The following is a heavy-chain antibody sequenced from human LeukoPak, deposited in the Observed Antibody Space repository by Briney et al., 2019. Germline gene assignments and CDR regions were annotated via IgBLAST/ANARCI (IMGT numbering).Heavy chain of an antibody. CDR2: IDWDDDK. D-gene: IGHD3-10*01. J-gene: IGHJ4*02. Sequence: SGPALVKPTQTLTLTCTFSGFSLSTSGVCVSWIRQPPGKALEWLARIDWDDDKYYSTSLKTRLTISKDTSKNQVVLTMTNMDPVDTATYYCARIYGSGSLIDYWGQGTLVTVSS. CDR1: GFSLSTSGVC. V-gene: IGHV2-70*11. CDR3: ARIYGSGSLIDY.